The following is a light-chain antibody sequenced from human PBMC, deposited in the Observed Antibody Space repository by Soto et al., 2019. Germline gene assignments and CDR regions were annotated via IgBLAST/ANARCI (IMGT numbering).Light chain of an antibody. CDR2: AAS. CDR3: QQSYITPYT. CDR1: QSISVH. V-gene: IGKV1-39*01. J-gene: IGKJ2*01. Sequence: DIQMTQSPSSLYASVRDKVTITCRASQSISVHLNWYQQKPGEVPKLLIYAASNLHSGVPSRFSGSGSETDFALTISSLQPEDFATYYCQQSYITPYTFGQGTRLEIK.